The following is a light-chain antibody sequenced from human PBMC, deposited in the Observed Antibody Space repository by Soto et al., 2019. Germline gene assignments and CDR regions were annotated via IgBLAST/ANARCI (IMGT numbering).Light chain of an antibody. CDR1: RSFTAGY. CDR3: QQYGSSPKYT. J-gene: IGKJ2*01. Sequence: EIGWTHPPGTLSFSPGERATLSCRPSRSFTAGYLAGYRQKPGQPPRLLIYGASSRATGIPDRFSGSGSGTDFTLTISRLEPEDFAVYYCQQYGSSPKYTFGQGTKLEIK. CDR2: GAS. V-gene: IGKV3-20*01.